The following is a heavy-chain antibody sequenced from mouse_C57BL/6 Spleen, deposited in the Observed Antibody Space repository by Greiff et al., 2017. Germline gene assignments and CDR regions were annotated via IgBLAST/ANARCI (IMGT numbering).Heavy chain of an antibody. D-gene: IGHD2-3*01. V-gene: IGHV1-78*01. CDR1: GYTFTDHT. Sequence: VKLVESDAELVKPGASVKISCKVSGYTFTDHTIHWMKQRPEQGLEWIGYIYPRDGSTKYNEKFKGKATLTADKSSSTAYMQLNSLTSEDSAVYFCADDGYYVTWFAYWGQGTLVTVSA. CDR2: IYPRDGST. J-gene: IGHJ3*01. CDR3: ADDGYYVTWFAY.